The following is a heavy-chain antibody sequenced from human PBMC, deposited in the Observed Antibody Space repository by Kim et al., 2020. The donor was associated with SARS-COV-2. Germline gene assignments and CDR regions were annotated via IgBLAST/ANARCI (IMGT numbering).Heavy chain of an antibody. J-gene: IGHJ4*02. CDR2: ISATGST. D-gene: IGHD1-1*01. CDR3: AREGRWSTSLDY. CDR1: GDSITINTYY. V-gene: IGHV4-61*02. Sequence: SETLSLTCSVSGDSITINTYYWNWIRQPAEKGLEWIGRISATGSTNYNPSLKSRLTISVYTSNNHFSLKLYSVTAADTAVYYCAREGRWSTSLDYWGQGALVTVTS.